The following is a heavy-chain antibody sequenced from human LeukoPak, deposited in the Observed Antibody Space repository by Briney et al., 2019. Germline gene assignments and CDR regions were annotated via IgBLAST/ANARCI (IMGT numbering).Heavy chain of an antibody. Sequence: GGSLRVSCAASGFTFSSYDMSWVRQASGKGLEWVGRIRSKANSYATAYAASVKGRFTISRDDSKNTAYLQMNSLKTEGTAVYYCTRHEGIVGAPFDIWGQGTMVTVSS. D-gene: IGHD1-26*01. V-gene: IGHV3-73*01. CDR2: IRSKANSYAT. J-gene: IGHJ3*02. CDR1: GFTFSSYD. CDR3: TRHEGIVGAPFDI.